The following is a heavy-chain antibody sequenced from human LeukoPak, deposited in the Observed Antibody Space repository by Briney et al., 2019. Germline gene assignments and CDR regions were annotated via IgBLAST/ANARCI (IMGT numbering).Heavy chain of an antibody. V-gene: IGHV5-51*01. CDR2: IYPGDSDT. CDR3: ARMGSFWFDP. Sequence: PGESLKISCKGSGYSFTTNWIGWVRQIPGKGLEWMGIIYPGDSDTRYSPSFQGQVTISADKSIGTAYLQWSSLKASDTAMYYCARMGSFWFDPWGQGTLVTVSS. CDR1: GYSFTTNW. J-gene: IGHJ5*02. D-gene: IGHD6-13*01.